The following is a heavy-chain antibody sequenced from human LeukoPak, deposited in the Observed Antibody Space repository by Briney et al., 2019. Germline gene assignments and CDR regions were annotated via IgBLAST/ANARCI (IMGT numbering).Heavy chain of an antibody. CDR3: ARESMYDYGDGNYFFYYLDV. CDR2: IYNSGSA. CDR1: TDSMTYIF. Sequence: SETLSLTCNFSTDSMTYIFWSWIRQPAGKGLEWIGRIYNSGSAHYNPSLKSRVTMSVDTSKNQFSLNLSSVTAADTAVYYCARESMYDYGDGNYFFYYLDVWGQGTTVTVSS. V-gene: IGHV4-4*07. D-gene: IGHD4-17*01. J-gene: IGHJ6*03.